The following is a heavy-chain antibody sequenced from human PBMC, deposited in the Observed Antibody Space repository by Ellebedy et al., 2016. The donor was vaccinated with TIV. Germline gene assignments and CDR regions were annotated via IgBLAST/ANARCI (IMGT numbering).Heavy chain of an antibody. J-gene: IGHJ6*02. D-gene: IGHD1-1*01. Sequence: ASVKVSCKASGYSFTANYIHWVRLAPGQGLEWMGGINPDSGSTNFAQRFQGRVTMTRDASINTVYMQLSRLQSDDTAVYYCARVRKGSSGMDVWGQGTTVTVSS. CDR3: ARVRKGSSGMDV. V-gene: IGHV1-2*02. CDR2: INPDSGST. CDR1: GYSFTANY.